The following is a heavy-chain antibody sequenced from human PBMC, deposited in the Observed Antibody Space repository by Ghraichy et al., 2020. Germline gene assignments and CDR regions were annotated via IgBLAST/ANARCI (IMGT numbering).Heavy chain of an antibody. Sequence: GGSLRLSCAASGFTFSSYSMNWVRQAPGKGLEWVSSISSSSSYIYYADSVKGRFTISRDNAKNSLYLQMNSLRAEDTAVYYCARISGFCGGGSCRVHYFDFWGQGTLVTVSS. CDR1: GFTFSSYS. CDR2: ISSSSSYI. V-gene: IGHV3-21*01. D-gene: IGHD2-15*01. CDR3: ARISGFCGGGSCRVHYFDF. J-gene: IGHJ4*02.